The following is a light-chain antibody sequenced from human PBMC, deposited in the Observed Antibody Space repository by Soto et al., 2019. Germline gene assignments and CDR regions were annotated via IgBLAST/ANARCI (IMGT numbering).Light chain of an antibody. J-gene: IGKJ1*01. CDR2: GAF. V-gene: IGKV3-20*01. CDR1: QSVSSSY. CDR3: QYYGNPPAWT. Sequence: EIVLTQSPGTLSLAPGERATLSCRASQSVSSSYLAWYQQKPGQAPRLLIYGAFNRASGIPDRFSGRGSGTDFILTITRLEPEDFAVYYCQYYGNPPAWTFGQRTKVDSK.